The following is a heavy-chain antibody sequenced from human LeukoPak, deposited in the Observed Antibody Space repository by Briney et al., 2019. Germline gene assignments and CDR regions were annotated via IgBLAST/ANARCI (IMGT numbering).Heavy chain of an antibody. Sequence: GGSLRLSCAASGFTFSSYGMHWVRQAPGKGLEWVAVISYDGSNKYYADSVKGRFTISRDNSKNTLYLQMNSQRVEDTAVYYCAKDRKHYYYGMDVWGQGTTVTVSS. J-gene: IGHJ6*02. CDR1: GFTFSSYG. V-gene: IGHV3-30*18. CDR3: AKDRKHYYYGMDV. D-gene: IGHD1-14*01. CDR2: ISYDGSNK.